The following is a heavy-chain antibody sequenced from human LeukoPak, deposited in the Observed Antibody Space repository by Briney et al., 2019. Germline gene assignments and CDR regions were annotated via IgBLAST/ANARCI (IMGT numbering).Heavy chain of an antibody. D-gene: IGHD1-14*01. J-gene: IGHJ4*02. CDR3: AKNHYNTDSYSDY. CDR1: GFTFTPYA. CDR2: LSGSGAST. Sequence: GGSLTLSCAASGFTFTPYAMSWVRQAPGKGLQWVSALSGSGASTYYADSVKGRFTISRDNSKNTVYLQMNSLRAEDTAVYYCAKNHYNTDSYSDYWGQGTLVTVSS. V-gene: IGHV3-23*01.